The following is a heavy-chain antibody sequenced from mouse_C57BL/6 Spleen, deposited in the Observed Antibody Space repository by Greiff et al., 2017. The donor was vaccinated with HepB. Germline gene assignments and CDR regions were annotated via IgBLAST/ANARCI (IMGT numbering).Heavy chain of an antibody. CDR2: INPNNGGT. CDR1: GYTFTDYY. J-gene: IGHJ4*01. Sequence: VQLQQSGPELVKPGASVKISCKASGYTFTDYYMNWVKQSHGKSLEWIGDINPNNGGTSYNQKFKGKATLTVDKSSSTAYMELRSLTSEDSAVYYCARRTGTVPYYAMDYWGQGTSVTVSS. V-gene: IGHV1-26*01. CDR3: ARRTGTVPYYAMDY. D-gene: IGHD4-1*01.